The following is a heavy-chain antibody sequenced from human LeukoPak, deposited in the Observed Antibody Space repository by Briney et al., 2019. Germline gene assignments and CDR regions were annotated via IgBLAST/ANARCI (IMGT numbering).Heavy chain of an antibody. Sequence: GGSLRLSCAASGFTFSRFWMHWVRQAPGRGLECVANIDKSGGRNNYVDSVKGRFTISRDNAKNSLFLEMSSLRADDTAVYFCARDVEGGTFDIWGQGTTVTVSS. CDR1: GFTFSRFW. CDR2: IDKSGGRN. V-gene: IGHV3-7*05. D-gene: IGHD3-16*01. J-gene: IGHJ3*02. CDR3: ARDVEGGTFDI.